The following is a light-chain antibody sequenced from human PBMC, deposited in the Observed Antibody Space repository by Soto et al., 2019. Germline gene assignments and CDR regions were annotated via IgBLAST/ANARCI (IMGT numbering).Light chain of an antibody. CDR3: LQDYNYPRT. Sequence: AIQMTQSPSSLSASVGDRVTITCRASQGSRNDLGWYQQKPGRAPKLLIYAASSLQSGVPSRFSGSGSGTDFTLTISSLQTEDFATYYCLQDYNYPRTLGQGTKVEIK. V-gene: IGKV1-6*01. CDR2: AAS. CDR1: QGSRND. J-gene: IGKJ1*01.